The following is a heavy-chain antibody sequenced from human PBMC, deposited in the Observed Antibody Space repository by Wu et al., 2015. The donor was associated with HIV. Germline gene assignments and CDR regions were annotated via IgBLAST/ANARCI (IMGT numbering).Heavy chain of an antibody. CDR2: IIPSFGPP. Sequence: QVQLVQSGAEVKKPGSSVKVSCKASGGSFSGYGLSWVRQAPGQGLEWMGGIIPSFGPPNYAQNFQGRVTITTDESMSIAYMELSSLRSEDTAVYYCARVGSKESGSRRTPMGAYDIWGQGDNGHRLF. J-gene: IGHJ3*02. CDR1: GGSFSGYG. CDR3: ARVGSKESGSRRTPMGAYDI. V-gene: IGHV1-69*05. D-gene: IGHD3-10*01.